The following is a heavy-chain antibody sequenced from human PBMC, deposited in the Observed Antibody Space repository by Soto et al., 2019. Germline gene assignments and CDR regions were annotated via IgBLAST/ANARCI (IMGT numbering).Heavy chain of an antibody. CDR3: AKNRGYDRGGMDV. Sequence: EVQLLESGGGLVQPGGSLRLSCAASGFTFSSYAMSWVRQAPGKGLEWVSAISGGGGTTHYADSVKGRFTISRDNSKNTLYLQWNSLRAEDTAVYYCAKNRGYDRGGMDVWGQGTTVTVSS. J-gene: IGHJ6*02. V-gene: IGHV3-23*01. D-gene: IGHD5-12*01. CDR1: GFTFSSYA. CDR2: ISGGGGTT.